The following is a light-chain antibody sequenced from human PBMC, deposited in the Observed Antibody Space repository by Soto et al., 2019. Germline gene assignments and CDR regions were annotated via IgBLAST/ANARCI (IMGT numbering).Light chain of an antibody. V-gene: IGKV3-15*01. CDR1: QNIRSK. J-gene: IGKJ5*01. Sequence: EVLMTQSPATLSVSPGERSTLSCRASQNIRSKLAWYQQKPRQAPRLIISGAYTRATGVPARFSGSGSGTEFTLTISSLQSEDFAVYYCQQYNNWPLITFGQGTRLEIK. CDR2: GAY. CDR3: QQYNNWPLIT.